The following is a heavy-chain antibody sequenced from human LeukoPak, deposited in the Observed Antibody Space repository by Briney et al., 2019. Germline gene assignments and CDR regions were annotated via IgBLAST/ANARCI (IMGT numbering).Heavy chain of an antibody. Sequence: GGSLRLSCAASGFTFSTYAMSWVRQAPGKGLICFSSFCGSDNSKYYADSVKGRFTFSRDNSKNTLSLQMNSLRAEDTAVYYCAKLLSASCYAGADFWGQGTLVTVSS. CDR2: FCGSDNSK. CDR3: AKLLSASCYAGADF. D-gene: IGHD2-2*01. CDR1: GFTFSTYA. J-gene: IGHJ4*02. V-gene: IGHV3-23*01.